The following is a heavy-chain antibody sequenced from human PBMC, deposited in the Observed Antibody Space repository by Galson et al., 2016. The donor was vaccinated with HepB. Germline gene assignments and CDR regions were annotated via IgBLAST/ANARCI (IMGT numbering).Heavy chain of an antibody. CDR2: IYTAGDT. CDR1: GFSFSNYD. Sequence: SLRLSCAASGFSFSNYDMYWVRQAPGKGLQWVSSIYTAGDTYYQDSVEGRFTVSRENAKDSLYLHMKSLRAGDTAVYYCVGGSYSSDWYRTSAYDFGMDVWGKGTPVTVSS. J-gene: IGHJ6*04. V-gene: IGHV3-13*01. CDR3: VGGSYSSDWYRTSAYDFGMDV. D-gene: IGHD6-19*01.